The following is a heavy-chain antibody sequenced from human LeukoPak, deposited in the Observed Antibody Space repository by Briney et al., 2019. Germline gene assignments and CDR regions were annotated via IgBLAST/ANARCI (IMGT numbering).Heavy chain of an antibody. Sequence: GGSLRLSCAASGFIFSNYWIQWVRQAPGKGLVWVSCINGDGSSTNYADSVKGRFTISRDNSKNTLYLQMNSLRAEDTAVYYCARDLDSSGWLDYWGQGTLVTVSS. CDR3: ARDLDSSGWLDY. D-gene: IGHD6-19*01. CDR1: GFIFSNYW. V-gene: IGHV3-74*01. CDR2: INGDGSST. J-gene: IGHJ4*02.